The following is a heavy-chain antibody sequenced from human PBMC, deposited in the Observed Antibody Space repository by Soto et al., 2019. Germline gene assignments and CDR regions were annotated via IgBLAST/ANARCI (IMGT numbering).Heavy chain of an antibody. Sequence: GGSLRLSCAASGFTFSDYYMSWIRQAPGKGLEWVSYISNSGRTLYYADSMKGRFTISRDNAKNSLYLQMNSLRSEDTAVYYCARDLVAVSGGVYSSSSGGYFFDLWGQGTLVTVSS. CDR2: ISNSGRTL. V-gene: IGHV3-11*01. D-gene: IGHD6-6*01. CDR3: ARDLVAVSGGVYSSSSGGYFFDL. CDR1: GFTFSDYY. J-gene: IGHJ4*02.